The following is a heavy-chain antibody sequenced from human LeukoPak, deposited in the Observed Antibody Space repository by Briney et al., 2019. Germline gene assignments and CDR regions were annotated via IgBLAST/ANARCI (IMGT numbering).Heavy chain of an antibody. CDR3: ARVAYETLTGRSLHYGLDV. CDR1: GFTFSNYT. V-gene: IGHV3-30-3*01. CDR2: ILYDGSKK. D-gene: IGHD3-9*01. Sequence: PGGSLRLSCAASGFTFSNYTLHWVRQAPGKGLEWVAVILYDGSKKYHADSVKGRFTISRDNSKNTLFLQMNSLRAEDTAVYYCARVAYETLTGRSLHYGLDVWGQGTTVTVSS. J-gene: IGHJ6*02.